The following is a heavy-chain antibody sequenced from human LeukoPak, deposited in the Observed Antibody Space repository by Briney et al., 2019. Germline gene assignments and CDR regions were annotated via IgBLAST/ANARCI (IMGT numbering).Heavy chain of an antibody. Sequence: PGRSLRLSCAASGFTFDDYAMHWVRHAPGKGLEWVSGISWNSGSIGYADSVKGRFTISRDNAKNSLYLQMNSLRAEDTALYYYAKDRSVVRGAFDYWGQGTLVTVSS. D-gene: IGHD3-10*01. CDR2: ISWNSGSI. CDR1: GFTFDDYA. V-gene: IGHV3-9*01. J-gene: IGHJ4*02. CDR3: AKDRSVVRGAFDY.